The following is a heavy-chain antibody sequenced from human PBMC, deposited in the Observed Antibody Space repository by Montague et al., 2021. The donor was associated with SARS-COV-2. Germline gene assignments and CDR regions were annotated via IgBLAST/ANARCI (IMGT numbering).Heavy chain of an antibody. CDR2: RYQNGAT. D-gene: IGHD3-3*01. CDR3: ARSGVGIFDFSYSDS. Sequence: SETLSLTSSVSGFSISSGYYWGWIRQTPGKGLEWIGSRYQNGATYYSPSLKRPVTILLDTSKNQFSLSLTSVTAADTAVYYCARSGVGIFDFSYSDSWGQGSLVIVSS. CDR1: GFSISSGYY. J-gene: IGHJ4*02. V-gene: IGHV4-38-2*02.